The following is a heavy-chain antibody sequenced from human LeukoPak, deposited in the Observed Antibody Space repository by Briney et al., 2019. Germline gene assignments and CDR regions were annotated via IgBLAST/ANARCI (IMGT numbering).Heavy chain of an antibody. CDR1: GYTFTSYG. J-gene: IGHJ4*02. Sequence: ASVKVSCKASGYTFTSYGISWVRQAPGQGLEWMGWISAYNGNTNYAQKFQGRVTITRNTSISTAYMELSSLRSEDTAVYYCARGFAVTCDYWGQGTLVTVSS. D-gene: IGHD4-11*01. CDR3: ARGFAVTCDY. V-gene: IGHV1-18*01. CDR2: ISAYNGNT.